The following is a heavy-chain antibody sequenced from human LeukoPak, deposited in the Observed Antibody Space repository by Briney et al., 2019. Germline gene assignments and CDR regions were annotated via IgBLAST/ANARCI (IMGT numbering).Heavy chain of an antibody. V-gene: IGHV1-8*03. Sequence: GASVKVSCKASGYTFTSYDINWVRQATGQGLGWMGWMSPNSGNTGYAQKFQGRVTITMNTSISTAYMELSSLRSEDTAVYYCARGRLGATNSFNYWGQGTLVTVSS. J-gene: IGHJ4*02. CDR3: ARGRLGATNSFNY. CDR1: GYTFTSYD. CDR2: MSPNSGNT. D-gene: IGHD1-26*01.